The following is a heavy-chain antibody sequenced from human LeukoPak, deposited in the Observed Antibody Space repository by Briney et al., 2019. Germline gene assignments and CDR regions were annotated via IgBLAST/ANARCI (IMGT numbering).Heavy chain of an antibody. CDR3: ARTYYDFWSGWHHFDY. CDR1: GFTFSSYW. V-gene: IGHV3-7*01. Sequence: GGSLRLSCAASGFTFSSYWMSWVRQAPGKGLEWVANIKQDGSQKYYVDSVKGRFSISRDNSKNTLYLQMNSLRAEDTAVYYCARTYYDFWSGWHHFDYWGQGTLVTVSS. D-gene: IGHD3-3*01. J-gene: IGHJ4*02. CDR2: IKQDGSQK.